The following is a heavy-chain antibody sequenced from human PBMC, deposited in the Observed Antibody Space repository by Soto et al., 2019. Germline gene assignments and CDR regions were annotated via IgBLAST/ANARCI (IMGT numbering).Heavy chain of an antibody. Sequence: QLQLQESGPGQVKPSETLSLTCTVSGDSISSSTYYWGWIRQPPGRGLEWIANIYYTGSTYYNPSLKSRVTMSVDTSKNQFSLKLSSVTAADTAVYFCARTLLKFGGAGTDYYYYMDVWAKGTTVTVSS. V-gene: IGHV4-39*01. CDR1: GDSISSSTYY. CDR3: ARTLLKFGGAGTDYYYYMDV. J-gene: IGHJ6*03. CDR2: IYYTGST. D-gene: IGHD3-10*01.